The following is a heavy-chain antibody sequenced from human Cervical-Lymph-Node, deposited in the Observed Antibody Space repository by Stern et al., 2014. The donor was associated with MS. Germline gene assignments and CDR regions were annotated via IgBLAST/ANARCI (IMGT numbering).Heavy chain of an antibody. V-gene: IGHV3-7*01. J-gene: IGHJ5*01. CDR1: GSTFSTSW. Sequence: EVQLVESGGGLVQPGGSQRLSCVASGSTFSTSWMSWVRQAPGKGLEWVANIKRDGSETYYLESVKGRFTISRDNAKSSLYLEMNSLRAEDTAVYYCTRFLQSGWSDLFDSWGRGTLVTVSS. CDR3: TRFLQSGWSDLFDS. CDR2: IKRDGSET. D-gene: IGHD6-19*01.